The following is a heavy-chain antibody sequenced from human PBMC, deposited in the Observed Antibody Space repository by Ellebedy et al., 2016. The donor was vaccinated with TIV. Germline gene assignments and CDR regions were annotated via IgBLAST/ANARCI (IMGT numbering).Heavy chain of an antibody. J-gene: IGHJ4*02. CDR2: INPSGGST. CDR1: GYTFTSYY. Sequence: AASVKVSCKASGYTFTSYYMHWMRQAPGQGLEWMGIINPSGGSTSYAQKLQGRVTMTRDTSTSTVYMELSTLRSDDTAVYYCARMYSSGSYYFDYWGQGTLVTVSS. V-gene: IGHV1-46*04. D-gene: IGHD6-19*01. CDR3: ARMYSSGSYYFDY.